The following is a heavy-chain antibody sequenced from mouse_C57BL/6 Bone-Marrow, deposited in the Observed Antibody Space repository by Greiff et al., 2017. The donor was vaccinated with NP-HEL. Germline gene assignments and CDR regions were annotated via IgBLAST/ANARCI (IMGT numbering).Heavy chain of an antibody. D-gene: IGHD1-1*01. CDR1: GFNIKDDY. V-gene: IGHV14-4*01. Sequence: EVQLQQSGAELVRPGASVKLSCTASGFNIKDDYMHWVKQRPEQGLEWIGWIDPENGDTEYASKFQGKATITADTSSNTAYLQLSSLTSEDTAVFYCTPHLYYASSYARDNRGQGTTLTESS. CDR2: IDPENGDT. J-gene: IGHJ2*01. CDR3: TPHLYYASSYARDN.